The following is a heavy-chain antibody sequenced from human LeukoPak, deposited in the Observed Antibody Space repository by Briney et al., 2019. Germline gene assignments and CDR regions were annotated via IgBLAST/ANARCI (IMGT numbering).Heavy chain of an antibody. D-gene: IGHD2-2*01. CDR2: IRYDGSNK. CDR3: ASRTDCSSTSCYAGQQRYYYYMDV. Sequence: GRSLRLSCAASGFTFSSYGMHWVRQAPGKGLEWVAFIRYDGSNKYYADSVKGRFTISRDNSKNTLYLRMNSLRAEDTAVYYCASRTDCSSTSCYAGQQRYYYYMDVWGKGTTVTVSS. CDR1: GFTFSSYG. V-gene: IGHV3-30*02. J-gene: IGHJ6*03.